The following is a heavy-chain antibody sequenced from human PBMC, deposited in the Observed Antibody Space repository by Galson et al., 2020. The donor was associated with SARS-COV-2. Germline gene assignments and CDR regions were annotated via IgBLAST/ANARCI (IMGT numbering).Heavy chain of an antibody. J-gene: IGHJ4*02. CDR1: GYTFSSYG. CDR3: ARDRLGYCPGGVCYRSDY. CDR2: ISVQTGNT. D-gene: IGHD2-8*02. V-gene: IGHV1-18*01. Sequence: ASVNVSCKASGYTFSSYGVSWARQAPGQGLEWMGWISVQTGNTNYAQKPQGRVTMTTDKSTSTAYMELRSLRSDDTAVYYCARDRLGYCPGGVCYRSDYWGQGTLVTVSS.